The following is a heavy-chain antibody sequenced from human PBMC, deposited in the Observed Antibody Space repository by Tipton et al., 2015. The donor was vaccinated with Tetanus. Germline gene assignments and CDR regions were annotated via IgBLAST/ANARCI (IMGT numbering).Heavy chain of an antibody. D-gene: IGHD1-26*01. Sequence: SLRLSCAASGFTFDDYAMHWVRQAPGKGLEWVSGISWNSGSIGYADSVKGRFTISRDNAKNSLYLQMNSLRAEDTALYYCAKDNSGSYSLEGRPGYFDLWGRGTLVTVSS. J-gene: IGHJ2*01. CDR2: ISWNSGSI. CDR3: AKDNSGSYSLEGRPGYFDL. CDR1: GFTFDDYA. V-gene: IGHV3-9*01.